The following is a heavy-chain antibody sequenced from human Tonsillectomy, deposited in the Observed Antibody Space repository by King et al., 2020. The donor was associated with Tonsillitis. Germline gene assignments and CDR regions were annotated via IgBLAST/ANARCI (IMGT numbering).Heavy chain of an antibody. J-gene: IGHJ4*02. CDR1: GYTFTSYD. D-gene: IGHD1-1*01. V-gene: IGHV1-8*01. Sequence: VQLVESGPEVKKPGASVKVSCKASGYTFTSYDINWVRQASGQGLEGMGWMNPDSGNTDYAQKFQGRGTMTRNTSISTAYMELTSLRSDDTAVYYCSRGVPGDYWGQGSLVTVSS. CDR2: MNPDSGNT. CDR3: SRGVPGDY.